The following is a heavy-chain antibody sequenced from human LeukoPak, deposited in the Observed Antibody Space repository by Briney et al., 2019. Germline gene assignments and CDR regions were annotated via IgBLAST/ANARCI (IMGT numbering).Heavy chain of an antibody. CDR2: ISPDGRTT. CDR1: GFTFSNFR. Sequence: GGSLRLSCLASGFTFSNFRMHWVRPAPGKGLVWVSRISPDGRTTNYADSVKGRFTISRDNAKNTLYLQMNSLRAEETAVYYCAREGVWGSVHYDAFDMWGQGTTVTVSS. CDR3: AREGVWGSVHYDAFDM. V-gene: IGHV3-74*01. J-gene: IGHJ3*02. D-gene: IGHD3-16*01.